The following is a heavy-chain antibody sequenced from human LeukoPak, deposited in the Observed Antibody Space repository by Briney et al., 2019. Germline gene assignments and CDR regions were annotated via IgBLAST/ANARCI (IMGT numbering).Heavy chain of an antibody. CDR1: GFTFSTCG. CDR3: AKPPYGFSSSWYWWYFDY. V-gene: IGHV3-30*02. Sequence: GGSLRLSCAASGFTFSTCGMHWVRQAPGKGLEWVAFIRYHGSDKYYADSVKGRFTISRDNSKNTLYLQMNSLRAEDTAVYYCAKPPYGFSSSWYWWYFDYWGQGTLVTVSS. CDR2: IRYHGSDK. D-gene: IGHD6-13*01. J-gene: IGHJ4*02.